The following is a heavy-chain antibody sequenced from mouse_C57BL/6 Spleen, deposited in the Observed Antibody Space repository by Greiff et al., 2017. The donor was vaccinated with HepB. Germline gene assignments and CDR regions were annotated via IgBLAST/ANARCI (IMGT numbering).Heavy chain of an antibody. D-gene: IGHD3-2*02. Sequence: EAKLVESGGGLVKPGGSLKLSCAASGFTFSDYGMHWVRQAPEKGLEWVAYISSGSSTIYYADTVKGRFTISRDNAKNTLFLQMTSLRSEDTAMYYCARETAQAKDYAMDYWGQGTSVTVSS. CDR1: GFTFSDYG. CDR2: ISSGSSTI. J-gene: IGHJ4*01. V-gene: IGHV5-17*01. CDR3: ARETAQAKDYAMDY.